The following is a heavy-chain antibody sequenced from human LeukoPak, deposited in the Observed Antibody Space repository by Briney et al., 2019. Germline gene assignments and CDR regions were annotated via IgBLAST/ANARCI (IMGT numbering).Heavy chain of an antibody. Sequence: SVKVSCKASGGTFSSYTISWVRQAPGQGLESMGRIIPILGIANYAQKFQGRVTITADKSTSTAYMELSSLRSEDTAVYYCASGLSGSLDGDYWGQGTLVTVSS. D-gene: IGHD1-26*01. CDR2: IIPILGIA. V-gene: IGHV1-69*02. CDR3: ASGLSGSLDGDY. J-gene: IGHJ4*02. CDR1: GGTFSSYT.